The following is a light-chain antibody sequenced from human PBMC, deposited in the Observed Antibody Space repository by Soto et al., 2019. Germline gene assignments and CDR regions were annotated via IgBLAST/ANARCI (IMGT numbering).Light chain of an antibody. CDR1: QGIDTS. V-gene: IGKV1-9*01. CDR2: AAS. CDR3: QQLHGYPIT. J-gene: IGKJ5*01. Sequence: ILFTHSPSALSASVGGRVTVTCPASQGIDTSLAWYQQKPGKAPKLLIYAASNFQSGVPSRFSGSGSGTHFTLTITSLQPEDFATYYCQQLHGYPITFGQGTRLEIK.